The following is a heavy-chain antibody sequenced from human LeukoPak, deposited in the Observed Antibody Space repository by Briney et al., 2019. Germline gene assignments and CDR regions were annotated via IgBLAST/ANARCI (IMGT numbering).Heavy chain of an antibody. CDR3: AKALEVTAIFDY. CDR2: IDTSGSYI. V-gene: IGHV3-21*04. D-gene: IGHD2-21*02. Sequence: GGSLRLSCTASGFTFTSYGMNWVRQAPGKGLEWVSFIDTSGSYIYYGDSLKGRFTISRDNSKNTLYLQMNSLRAEDTAVYYCAKALEVTAIFDYWGQGTLVTVSS. J-gene: IGHJ4*02. CDR1: GFTFTSYG.